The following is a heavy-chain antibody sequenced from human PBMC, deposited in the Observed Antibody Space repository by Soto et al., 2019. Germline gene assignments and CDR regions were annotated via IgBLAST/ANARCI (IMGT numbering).Heavy chain of an antibody. D-gene: IGHD4-17*01. V-gene: IGHV3-11*06. CDR3: ATQAYRDYYTCAY. CDR2: ISGSSDYT. Sequence: QVQLVESGGTSVKPEGSLRLSCAASGFAFSDYYMSWIRQAPGKGLEWISYISGSSDYTNYADSVQGRFTISRDNAKNSLYLQMHSLRAEDTAVYYCATQAYRDYYTCAYWGQGALVTVSS. J-gene: IGHJ4*02. CDR1: GFAFSDYY.